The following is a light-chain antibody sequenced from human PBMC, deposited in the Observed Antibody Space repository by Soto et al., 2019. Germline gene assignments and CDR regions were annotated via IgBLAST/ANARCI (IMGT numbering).Light chain of an antibody. J-gene: IGKJ2*01. Sequence: DIQMTQSPSSLSVSVGDRVTITCRASQSITKYLNWYQQKPGKAPKLLVYAASSLQSGGPSRFSGNGSETGLILTISSMQPEDFATYWRQQSDSYPSACGQWTKLE. V-gene: IGKV1-39*01. CDR2: AAS. CDR3: QQSDSYPSA. CDR1: QSITKY.